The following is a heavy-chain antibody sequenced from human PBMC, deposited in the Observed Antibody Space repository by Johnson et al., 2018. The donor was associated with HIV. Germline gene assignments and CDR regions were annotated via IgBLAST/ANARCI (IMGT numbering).Heavy chain of an antibody. J-gene: IGHJ3*02. V-gene: IGHV3-11*04. CDR2: ISSSGSTI. CDR3: ARAAYCGGDCYSGSRLDAFDI. CDR1: GFTFSDYY. D-gene: IGHD2-21*02. Sequence: VQLVESGGGLVKPGGSLRLSCAASGFTFSDYYMSWIRQAPGKGLEWVSYISSSGSTIYYADSVKGRVTIYRDTAKNSLYLQMNSLRAEDTAVYYCARAAYCGGDCYSGSRLDAFDIWGQGTMVTVSS.